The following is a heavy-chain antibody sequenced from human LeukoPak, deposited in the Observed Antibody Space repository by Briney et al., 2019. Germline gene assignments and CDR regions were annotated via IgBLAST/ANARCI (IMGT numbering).Heavy chain of an antibody. CDR1: GFTFSSYE. D-gene: IGHD3-22*01. CDR2: ISSSGSTI. J-gene: IGHJ4*02. CDR3: ARGALLIVVLEY. V-gene: IGHV3-48*03. Sequence: PGGSLRLSCAASGFTFSSYEMNWVSQAPGKGLEWVSYISSSGSTIYYADSVKGRFTISRDNAKNSLYLQMNSLRAEDTAVYYCARGALLIVVLEYWGQGTLVTVSS.